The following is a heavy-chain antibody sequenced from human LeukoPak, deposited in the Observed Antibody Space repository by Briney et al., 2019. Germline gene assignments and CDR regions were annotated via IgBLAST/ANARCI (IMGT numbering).Heavy chain of an antibody. CDR2: IYYSGST. V-gene: IGHV4-59*01. J-gene: IGHJ4*02. Sequence: SETLSLTCTVSGGSISSYYWSWIRQPPGKGLEWIGYIYYSGSTTYNPSLKSRITKSVDTPKIQISLKLSSVTAAYTAVYYCARDVNSGSYALWGQGTLVTVSS. CDR3: ARDVNSGSYAL. D-gene: IGHD1-26*01. CDR1: GGSISSYY.